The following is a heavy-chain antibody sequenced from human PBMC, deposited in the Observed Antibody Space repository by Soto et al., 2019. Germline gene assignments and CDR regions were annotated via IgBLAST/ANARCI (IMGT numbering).Heavy chain of an antibody. D-gene: IGHD3-16*01. V-gene: IGHV3-7*01. CDR3: VCGGNFFVY. CDR2: INQDGSER. J-gene: IGHJ4*02. Sequence: EVQLVESGGGLVQPGGSLRLPCAASGFTFSTYWMTWVRQPPGKGLEWVASINQDGSERYYVDSVRARFTISRDNDKNSLYLQMNSLRAEDTAVYYCVCGGNFFVYWGQGTLVTVSP. CDR1: GFTFSTYW.